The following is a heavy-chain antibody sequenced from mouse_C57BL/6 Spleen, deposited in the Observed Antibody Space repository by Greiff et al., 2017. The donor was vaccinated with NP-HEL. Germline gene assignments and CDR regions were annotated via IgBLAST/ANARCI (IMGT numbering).Heavy chain of an antibody. CDR1: GYTFTSYW. D-gene: IGHD1-1*01. Sequence: QVQLQQPGAELVKPGASVKMSCKASGYTFTSYWITWVKQRPGQGLEWIGDIYPGSGSTNYTAKFKSKATLTVDTSSSTAYMQLSSLTSEDSAVYYCARVDGSSNYAMDYWGQGTSVTVSS. V-gene: IGHV1-55*01. CDR3: ARVDGSSNYAMDY. J-gene: IGHJ4*01. CDR2: IYPGSGST.